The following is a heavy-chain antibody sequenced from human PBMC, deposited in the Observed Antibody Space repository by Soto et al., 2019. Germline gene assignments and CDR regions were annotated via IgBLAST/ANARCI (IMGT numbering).Heavy chain of an antibody. J-gene: IGHJ4*02. CDR1: GGSFSGYY. Sequence: QVQLQQWGAGLLKPSETLSLTCAVYGGSFSGYYWSWIRQHPGKGLEWIGEIKHSGSTNYNPSLKSRVTISVDTSKNQFSLKLSSVNAADTAVYYCARALGYCSSTSCSDPFDYWGQGTLVTVSS. D-gene: IGHD2-2*01. CDR2: IKHSGST. CDR3: ARALGYCSSTSCSDPFDY. V-gene: IGHV4-34*01.